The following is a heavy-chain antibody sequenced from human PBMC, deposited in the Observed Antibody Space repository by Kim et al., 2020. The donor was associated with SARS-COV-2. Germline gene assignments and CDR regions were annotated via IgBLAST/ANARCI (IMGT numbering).Heavy chain of an antibody. D-gene: IGHD2-2*01. CDR2: ISGSGGST. J-gene: IGHJ6*02. V-gene: IGHV3-23*01. Sequence: GGSLRLSFAASGFTFSSYAMSWVRQAPGKGLEWVSAISGSGGSTYYADSVKGRFTISRDNSKNTLYLQMNSLRAEDTAVYYCAKGGNCSSTRFLMDVWGQGTTVTVSS. CDR3: AKGGNCSSTRFLMDV. CDR1: GFTFSSYA.